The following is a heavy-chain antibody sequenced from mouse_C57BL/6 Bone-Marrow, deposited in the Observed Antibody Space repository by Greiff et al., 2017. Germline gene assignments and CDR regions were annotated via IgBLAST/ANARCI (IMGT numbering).Heavy chain of an antibody. CDR1: GFTFSDYY. V-gene: IGHV5-12*01. CDR2: ISNGGGST. J-gene: IGHJ1*03. D-gene: IGHD1-1*01. Sequence: VQLVESGGGLVQPGGSLKLSCAASGFTFSDYYMYWVRQTPEKRLEWVAYISNGGGSTYYPDTVKGRFTISRDNAKNTLYLQMSRLKSEDTAMYYCARQDYYGSWYFDVWGTGTTVTVSS. CDR3: ARQDYYGSWYFDV.